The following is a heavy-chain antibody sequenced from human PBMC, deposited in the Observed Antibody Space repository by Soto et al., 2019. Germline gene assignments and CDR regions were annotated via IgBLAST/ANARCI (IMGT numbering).Heavy chain of an antibody. D-gene: IGHD3-22*01. J-gene: IGHJ4*02. CDR3: ARALSGYDSSGG. Sequence: GGSLRLSCAASGFTFSSYAMSWVRQAPGKGLEWVSYISRSSSTIYYADSVKGRFTISRDNAKNSLYLQMNSLRDEDTAVYYCARALSGYDSSGGWGQGTLVTVSS. CDR2: ISRSSSTI. V-gene: IGHV3-48*02. CDR1: GFTFSSYA.